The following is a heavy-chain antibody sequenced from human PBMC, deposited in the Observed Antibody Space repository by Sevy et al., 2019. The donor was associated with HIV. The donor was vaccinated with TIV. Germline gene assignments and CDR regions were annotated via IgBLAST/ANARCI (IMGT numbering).Heavy chain of an antibody. Sequence: LSLTCVASGFTFSNYAMHWVRQSPGKGLEWVAVISYDGINNDYADSVKGRFTISRDYSKNMVYLQMNSLSTEDTALYYCARDLAMAAYQYYYGMDVWGQGTTVTVSS. V-gene: IGHV3-30-3*01. CDR3: ARDLAMAAYQYYYGMDV. CDR1: GFTFSNYA. J-gene: IGHJ6*02. CDR2: ISYDGINN. D-gene: IGHD5-18*01.